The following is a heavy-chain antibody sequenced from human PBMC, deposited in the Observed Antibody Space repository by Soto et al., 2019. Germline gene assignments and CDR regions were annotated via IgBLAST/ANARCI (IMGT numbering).Heavy chain of an antibody. CDR1: GGSISSYY. CDR2: VHHSWGS. CDR3: ARQGFGQLHGLVDV. V-gene: IGHV4-59*08. D-gene: IGHD3-10*01. J-gene: IGHJ6*02. Sequence: QVQLQESGPGLVKPSETLSLSCTVSGGSISSYYWSWFRQSPGKRMEWIGYVHHSWGSSYNPSLRSRVAISLATSQSQFSLKVTSVTATVTAVYSCARQGFGQLHGLVDVWGQGTTVTVSS.